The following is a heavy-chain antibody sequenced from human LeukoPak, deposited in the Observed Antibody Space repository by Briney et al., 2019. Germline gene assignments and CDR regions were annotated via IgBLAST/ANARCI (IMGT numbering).Heavy chain of an antibody. CDR1: RGSISSGGYS. D-gene: IGHD3-3*01. CDR2: IYHSGST. CDR3: ARAPGYYDFWSGSPSPYYFDY. V-gene: IGHV4-30-2*01. Sequence: SQTLSLTCAVSRGSISSGGYSWSWTRQPPGKGLEWIGYIYHSGSTYYTPSIKSRVTISVARSKNQFSLKLSSVTAADTAVYYCARAPGYYDFWSGSPSPYYFDYWGQGTLVTVSS. J-gene: IGHJ4*02.